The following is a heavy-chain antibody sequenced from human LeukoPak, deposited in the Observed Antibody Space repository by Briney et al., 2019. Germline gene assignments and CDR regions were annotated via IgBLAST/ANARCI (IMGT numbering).Heavy chain of an antibody. CDR1: GYSISSGYY. V-gene: IGHV4-38-2*02. Sequence: SETLSLTCTVSGYSISSGYYWGWIRQPPGKGLEWIGSIYHSGSTYYNPSLKSRVTISVDTSKNQFSLKLSSVTAADTAVYYCARISSSSTSRYYYYYMDVWGKGTTVTVSS. CDR2: IYHSGST. CDR3: ARISSSSTSRYYYYYMDV. J-gene: IGHJ6*03. D-gene: IGHD6-6*01.